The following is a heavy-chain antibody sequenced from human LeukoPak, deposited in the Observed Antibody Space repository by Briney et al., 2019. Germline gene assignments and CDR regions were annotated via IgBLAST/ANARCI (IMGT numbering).Heavy chain of an antibody. CDR3: ARGAASYYYYMDV. CDR1: GGSIGSHY. Sequence: SETLSLTCTVSGGSIGSHYWSWIRQPPGKGLEWIGYIYYSGSTNYNPSLKSRVTISVDTSKNQFSLKLSSVTAADTAVYYCARGAASYYYYMDVWGKGTTVTVSS. D-gene: IGHD3-16*01. CDR2: IYYSGST. J-gene: IGHJ6*03. V-gene: IGHV4-59*11.